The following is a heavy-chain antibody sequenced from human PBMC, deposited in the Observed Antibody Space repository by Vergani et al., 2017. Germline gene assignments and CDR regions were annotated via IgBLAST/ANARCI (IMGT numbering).Heavy chain of an antibody. D-gene: IGHD2-2*01. CDR1: GFTSSYYG. CDR3: ARSTRDCSSTSYYPYYCYGMDV. V-gene: IGHV3-30*03. Sequence: QVHLVESGGGVVQPGRSLRLSCVVSGFTSSYYGMHWVRQAPGKGLEWVAVISYDGTQKYYADSVKGRFTISRDNAKNSLYLQMNSLRAEDTAVYYCARSTRDCSSTSYYPYYCYGMDVWDQGTTVTVSS. J-gene: IGHJ6*02. CDR2: ISYDGTQK.